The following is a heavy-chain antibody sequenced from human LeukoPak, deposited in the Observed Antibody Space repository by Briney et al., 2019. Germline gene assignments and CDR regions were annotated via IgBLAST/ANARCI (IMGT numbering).Heavy chain of an antibody. J-gene: IGHJ3*02. D-gene: IGHD3-22*01. CDR3: AMGVETYYYDSSGYPYSAFDI. CDR1: GGTFSSYA. Sequence: SVKVSCKAFGGTFSSYAISWVRQAPGQGLEWMGGIIPIFGTANYAQKFQGRVTITTDESTSTAYMELSSLRSEDTAVYYCAMGVETYYYDSSGYPYSAFDIWGQGTMVTVSS. V-gene: IGHV1-69*05. CDR2: IIPIFGTA.